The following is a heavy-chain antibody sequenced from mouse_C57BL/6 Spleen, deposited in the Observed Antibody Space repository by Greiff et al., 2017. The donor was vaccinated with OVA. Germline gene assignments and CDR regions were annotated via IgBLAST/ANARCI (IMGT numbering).Heavy chain of an antibody. V-gene: IGHV1-69*01. CDR3: ARSLTTVVAHWYFDV. CDR2: IDPSDSYT. D-gene: IGHD1-1*01. J-gene: IGHJ1*03. Sequence: QVQLKQPGAELVMPGASVKLSCKASGYTFTSYWMHWVKQRPGQGLEWIGEIDPSDSYTNYNQKFKGKSTLTVDKSSSTAYMQLSSLTSEDSAVYYCARSLTTVVAHWYFDVWGTGTTVTVSS. CDR1: GYTFTSYW.